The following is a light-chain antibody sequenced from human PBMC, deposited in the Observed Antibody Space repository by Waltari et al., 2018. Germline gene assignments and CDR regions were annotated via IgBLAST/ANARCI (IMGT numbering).Light chain of an antibody. Sequence: DIQMTQSPSSLSASVGDRVTITCRASQSISSYLNWYQQKPGKAPKILIYAASSLQSGVPSRFSGSGSGTEFTLTISSLQPEDFATYDWQQSYSTPPYTFGQGTKLEIK. CDR3: QQSYSTPPYT. J-gene: IGKJ2*01. CDR1: QSISSY. V-gene: IGKV1-39*01. CDR2: AAS.